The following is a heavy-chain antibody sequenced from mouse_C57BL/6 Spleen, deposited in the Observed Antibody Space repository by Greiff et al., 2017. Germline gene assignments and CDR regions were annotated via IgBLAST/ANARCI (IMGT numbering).Heavy chain of an antibody. CDR1: GYTFTDYY. J-gene: IGHJ3*01. CDR2: INPNNGGT. V-gene: IGHV1-26*01. CDR3: ARRGLLYDGISFAY. D-gene: IGHD2-3*01. Sequence: EVQLQQSGPELVKPGASVKISCKASGYTFTDYYMNWVKQSHGKSLEWIGDINPNNGGTSYNQKFKGKATLTVDKSSSTAYMELRSLTSEDSAVYYCARRGLLYDGISFAYWGQGTLVTVSA.